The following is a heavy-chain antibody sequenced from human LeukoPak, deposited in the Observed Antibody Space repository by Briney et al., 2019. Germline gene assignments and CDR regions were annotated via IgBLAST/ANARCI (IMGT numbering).Heavy chain of an antibody. Sequence: SETLSLTCTVSGGSISSSSYYWGWIRQPPGKGLEWIGSIYYSGSTYYNPSLKSRVTISVDTSKNQFSLKLSSVTAADTAVYYCARLDEGGATTYDYWGQGTLVTVSS. CDR3: ARLDEGGATTYDY. D-gene: IGHD1-26*01. J-gene: IGHJ4*02. CDR2: IYYSGST. CDR1: GGSISSSSYY. V-gene: IGHV4-39*01.